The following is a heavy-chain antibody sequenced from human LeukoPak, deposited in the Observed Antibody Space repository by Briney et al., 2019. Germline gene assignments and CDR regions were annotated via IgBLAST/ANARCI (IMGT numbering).Heavy chain of an antibody. CDR1: GGTFSSYA. CDR3: ARDQDSSSFGWFDP. Sequence: GASVKVSCKASGGTFSSYAISWVRQAPGQGLEWMGGIIPIFGTANYAQKFQGRVTITTDESTSTAYMELSSLRSEDTAVYYCARDQDSSSFGWFDPWGQGTLVTVSS. J-gene: IGHJ5*02. D-gene: IGHD6-13*01. V-gene: IGHV1-69*05. CDR2: IIPIFGTA.